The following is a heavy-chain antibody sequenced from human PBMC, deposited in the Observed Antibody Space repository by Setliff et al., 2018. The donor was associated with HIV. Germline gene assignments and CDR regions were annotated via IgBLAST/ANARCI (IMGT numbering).Heavy chain of an antibody. CDR2: IHHTEST. V-gene: IGHV4-38-2*01. CDR1: GYSISDGYY. Sequence: SETLSLTCAVSGYSISDGYYWGWIRQPPGKGPEWIGSIHHTESTYYNPSLKSRVSITIDTSKNQFSLNLSTVTAADTAVYYCASLTGRRFFDLWGRGSLVTVSS. J-gene: IGHJ2*01. CDR3: ASLTGRRFFDL. D-gene: IGHD7-27*01.